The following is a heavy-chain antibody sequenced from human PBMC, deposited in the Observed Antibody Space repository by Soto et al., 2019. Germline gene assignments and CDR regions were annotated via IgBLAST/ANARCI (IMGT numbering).Heavy chain of an antibody. D-gene: IGHD5-18*01. V-gene: IGHV3-9*01. J-gene: IGHJ5*02. CDR1: GFTFDAYA. CDR2: VNWNSGSR. Sequence: EVQLVESGGGLVQPGGSLRLSCEASGFTFDAYAMHWVRQAPGKGLEWVSGVNWNSGSRDYGDSVKGRFTISRDNAQSSLSLQMNSLRPDDTAFYYCAKGGTAMINNWFDPWGQGTLVTVSS. CDR3: AKGGTAMINNWFDP.